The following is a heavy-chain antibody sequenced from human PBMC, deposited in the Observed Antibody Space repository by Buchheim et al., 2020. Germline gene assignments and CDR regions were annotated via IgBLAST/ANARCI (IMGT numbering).Heavy chain of an antibody. CDR3: TRASGWYPFDY. V-gene: IGHV4-59*01. Sequence: QVQLQESGPGLVKPSETLSLTCTVSGGSISSYYWSWIRQPPGKGLEWIGYIYYSGSTNYNPSLKSRVTISVDTSKNQFSLKLSSVTAADTAVYYCTRASGWYPFDYWGQGT. CDR1: GGSISSYY. D-gene: IGHD6-19*01. CDR2: IYYSGST. J-gene: IGHJ4*02.